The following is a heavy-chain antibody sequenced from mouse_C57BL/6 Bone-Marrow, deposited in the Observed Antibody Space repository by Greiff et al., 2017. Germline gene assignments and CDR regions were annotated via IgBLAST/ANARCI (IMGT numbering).Heavy chain of an antibody. D-gene: IGHD2-2*01. CDR3: ARERGLRPYYFDY. CDR2: ISDGGSYT. V-gene: IGHV5-4*01. Sequence: EVHLVESGGGLVKPGGSLKLSCAASGFTFSSYAMSWVRQTPEKRLEWVATISDGGSYTYYPDNVKGRFTISRDNAKNNLYLQMSHLKSEDTAMYYCARERGLRPYYFDYWGQGTTLTVSS. CDR1: GFTFSSYA. J-gene: IGHJ2*01.